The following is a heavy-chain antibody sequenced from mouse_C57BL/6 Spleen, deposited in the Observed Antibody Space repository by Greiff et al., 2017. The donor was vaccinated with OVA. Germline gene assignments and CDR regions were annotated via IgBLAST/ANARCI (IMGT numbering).Heavy chain of an antibody. CDR1: GYTFTDYN. CDR3: ATITTVPYYFDY. Sequence: EVQLQQSGPELVKPGASVKMSCKASGYTFTDYNMHWVKQSHGKSLEWIGYINPNNGGTSYNQKFKGKATLTVNKSSSTAYMKLRSLTSEDSAVYYCATITTVPYYFDYWGQGTTLTVSS. V-gene: IGHV1-22*01. D-gene: IGHD1-1*01. CDR2: INPNNGGT. J-gene: IGHJ2*01.